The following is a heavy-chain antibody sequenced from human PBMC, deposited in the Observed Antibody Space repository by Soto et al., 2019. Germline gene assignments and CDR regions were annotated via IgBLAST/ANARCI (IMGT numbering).Heavy chain of an antibody. CDR3: ARLTSGSAYYFDY. Sequence: PGGSLRLSCAASGFTFSTYSMNWVRQAPGKGLEWVSFIGSSSSFTYYADSVKGRFTISRDNAKNSLYLQMNSLRAEDTAVYYCARLTSGSAYYFDYWGQGTLVTVSS. CDR1: GFTFSTYS. J-gene: IGHJ4*02. V-gene: IGHV3-21*01. CDR2: IGSSSSFT. D-gene: IGHD3-22*01.